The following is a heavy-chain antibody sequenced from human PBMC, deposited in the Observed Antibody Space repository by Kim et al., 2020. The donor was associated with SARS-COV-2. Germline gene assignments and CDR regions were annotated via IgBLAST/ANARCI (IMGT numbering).Heavy chain of an antibody. V-gene: IGHV3-23*01. Sequence: GGSLRLSCAASGFTFSSYAMNWVRQAPGNGLEWVSGISDSGGSTYYADSVKGRFTISRDNSKNTLYLQMDRLRAEDTAIYYCANQGLADWGQGTLVTVSS. CDR1: GFTFSSYA. CDR3: ANQGLAD. J-gene: IGHJ4*02. CDR2: ISDSGGST.